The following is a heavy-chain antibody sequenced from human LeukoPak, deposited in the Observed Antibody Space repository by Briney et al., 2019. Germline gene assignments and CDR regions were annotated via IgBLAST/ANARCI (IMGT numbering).Heavy chain of an antibody. V-gene: IGHV3-30-3*01. CDR1: GFTFSSYA. J-gene: IGHJ4*02. D-gene: IGHD1-26*01. CDR3: ARDVGDY. Sequence: PGGSLRLSCAASGFTFSSYAMHWVRQAPGKGLEWVAVISYGGSNKYYADSVKGRFTISRDNSKNTLYLQMNSLRAEDTAVYYCARDVGDYWGQGTLVTVSS. CDR2: ISYGGSNK.